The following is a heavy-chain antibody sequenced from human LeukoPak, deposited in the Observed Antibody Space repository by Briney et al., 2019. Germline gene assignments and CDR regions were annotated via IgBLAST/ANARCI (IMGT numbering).Heavy chain of an antibody. D-gene: IGHD2-2*03. J-gene: IGHJ4*02. CDR2: IRSTPDGGAT. CDR3: ATDLHFGYCTATSCANY. CDR1: GFTFISSW. Sequence: PGGSLRLSCAASGFTFISSWMTWVRQAPGKGLEWVGRIRSTPDGGATDYAAPVKGRFTISRDDSKNMLYLQMSSLRTEDTAVYYCATDLHFGYCTATSCANYWGQGTLVTVSS. V-gene: IGHV3-15*01.